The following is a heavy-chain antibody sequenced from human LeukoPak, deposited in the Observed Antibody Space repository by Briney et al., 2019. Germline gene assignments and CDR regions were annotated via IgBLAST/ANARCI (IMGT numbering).Heavy chain of an antibody. V-gene: IGHV1-18*01. D-gene: IGHD3-16*02. CDR1: GYTFTSYG. J-gene: IGHJ2*01. CDR2: ISAYNGNT. CDR3: AREGRLRLGELSSNWYFDL. Sequence: ASVKVSRKASGYTFTSYGISWVRQAPGQELEWMGWISAYNGNTNYAQKLQGRVTMTTDTSTSTAYMELRSLRSDDTAVYYCAREGRLRLGELSSNWYFDLWGRGTLVTVSS.